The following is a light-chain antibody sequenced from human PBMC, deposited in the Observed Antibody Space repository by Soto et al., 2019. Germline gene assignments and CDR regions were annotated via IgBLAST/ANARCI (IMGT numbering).Light chain of an antibody. CDR2: GAS. V-gene: IGKV3-20*01. CDR3: QQYATSPGT. J-gene: IGKJ1*01. CDR1: QSVSKWY. Sequence: EIVLTQSPDTLSLSPGERATLSCRASQSVSKWYVAWYQVKPGQAPRLVIFGASSRATGIPDRFSGSGSGTDFTLTISGLEPEDFAVYYCQQYATSPGTFGQGTKVDIK.